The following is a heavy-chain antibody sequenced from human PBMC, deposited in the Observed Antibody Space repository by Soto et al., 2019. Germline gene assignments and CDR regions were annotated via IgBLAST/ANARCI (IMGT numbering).Heavy chain of an antibody. CDR2: IHPSGQPI. CDR1: GFTFSSSE. CDR3: ARRASL. D-gene: IGHD1-26*01. Sequence: EVQLVESGGGLVQPGGSLRLSCAVSGFTFSSSEMYWVRQAPGKGLEWISYIHPSGQPIFYADSVKGRFTISRDNANNSLFLQMNSLRAGYTSVYDCARRASLGGQWTMVTVSS. V-gene: IGHV3-48*03. J-gene: IGHJ3*01.